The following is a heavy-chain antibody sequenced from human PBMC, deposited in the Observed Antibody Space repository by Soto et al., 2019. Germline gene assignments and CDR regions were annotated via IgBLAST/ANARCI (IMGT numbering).Heavy chain of an antibody. CDR1: GGSVSSGSYY. V-gene: IGHV4-61*01. CDR3: ARDLRYGSGSYRDPKDAFDI. D-gene: IGHD3-10*01. CDR2: IYYSGST. J-gene: IGHJ3*02. Sequence: QVQLQESGPGLVKPSETLSLTCTVSGGSVSSGSYYWSWIRQPPGKGLEWIGYIYYSGSTNYNPSLKSRVTIAVDTSKNQCSLKLSSVTAADTAVYYCARDLRYGSGSYRDPKDAFDIWGQGTMVTVSS.